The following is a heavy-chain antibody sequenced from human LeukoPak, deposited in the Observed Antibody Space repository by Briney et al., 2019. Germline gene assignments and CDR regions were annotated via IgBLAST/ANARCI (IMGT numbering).Heavy chain of an antibody. CDR1: GYTFTSYW. CDR3: GTHGWNDWGY. Sequence: ASVKVSCKASGYTFTSYWIGWVRQMPGKGLEWMGIIYPGDSDTRYSPSFQGQVTISVDKSISTAYLQWSSLKASDTAMYYCGTHGWNDWGYWGQGTLVTVSS. J-gene: IGHJ4*02. V-gene: IGHV5-51*01. D-gene: IGHD1-1*01. CDR2: IYPGDSDT.